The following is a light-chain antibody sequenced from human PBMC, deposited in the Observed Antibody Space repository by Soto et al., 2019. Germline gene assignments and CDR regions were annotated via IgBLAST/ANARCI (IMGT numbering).Light chain of an antibody. Sequence: EIVLTQSPGTLSLSPGERATLSCRASQSVSSSYLAWFQQKPGQAPRLLISGASSRATGIPDRFSGSGSGTDFTLTISRLEPEDFAVDYCQQYDDSPYTFGQGTKLEIK. V-gene: IGKV3-20*01. CDR3: QQYDDSPYT. CDR2: GAS. J-gene: IGKJ2*01. CDR1: QSVSSSY.